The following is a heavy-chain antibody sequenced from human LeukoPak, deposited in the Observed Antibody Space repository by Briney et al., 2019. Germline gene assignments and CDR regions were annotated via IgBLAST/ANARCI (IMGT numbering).Heavy chain of an antibody. CDR3: ARGLIVAAILFDP. CDR1: GGSFSGYY. Sequence: NASETLSLTCAVYGGSFSGYYWSWIRQPPGKGLEWIGEINHSGSTNYNPSLKSRVTISGDTSKNQFSLKLSSVTAADTAVYYCARGLIVAAILFDPWGQGTLVTVSS. D-gene: IGHD2-15*01. J-gene: IGHJ5*02. V-gene: IGHV4-34*01. CDR2: INHSGST.